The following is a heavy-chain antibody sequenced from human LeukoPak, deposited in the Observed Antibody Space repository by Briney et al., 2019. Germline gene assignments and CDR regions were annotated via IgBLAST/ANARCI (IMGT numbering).Heavy chain of an antibody. Sequence: SQTLSLTCAVSGGSISSGGYYWSWIRQPPGKGLEWIGYIYYSGSTNYNPSLKSRVTISVDTSKNQFSLKLSSVTAADTAVYYCARHDSSGWYYYWGQGTLVTVSS. CDR1: GGSISSGGYY. V-gene: IGHV4-61*08. D-gene: IGHD6-19*01. J-gene: IGHJ4*02. CDR2: IYYSGST. CDR3: ARHDSSGWYYY.